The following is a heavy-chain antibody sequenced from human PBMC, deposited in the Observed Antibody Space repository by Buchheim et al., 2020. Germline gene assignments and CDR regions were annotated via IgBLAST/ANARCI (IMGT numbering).Heavy chain of an antibody. D-gene: IGHD6-19*01. V-gene: IGHV3-33*01. Sequence: QVQLVESGGGVVQPGRSLRLSCAASGFTFSSYGMHWVRQAPGKGLEWVAVILYDGSNKYYADSVKGRFTISRDNSKNTLYLQMNSLRAEDTAVYYCARDRLAVAGRFDYWGQGTL. J-gene: IGHJ4*02. CDR2: ILYDGSNK. CDR1: GFTFSSYG. CDR3: ARDRLAVAGRFDY.